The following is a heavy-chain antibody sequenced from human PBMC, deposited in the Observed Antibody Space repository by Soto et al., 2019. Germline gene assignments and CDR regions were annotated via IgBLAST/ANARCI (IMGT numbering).Heavy chain of an antibody. D-gene: IGHD3-10*01. CDR3: ARGSITMVRGVINWFDP. CDR1: GGSFSGYY. Sequence: SETLSLTCAVYGGSFSGYYWSWIRQPPGKGLEWIGEINHSGSTNYNPSLKSRVTISVDTSKNQFSLKLSSVTAADTAVYYCARGSITMVRGVINWFDPWGQGTLVTVSS. J-gene: IGHJ5*02. V-gene: IGHV4-34*01. CDR2: INHSGST.